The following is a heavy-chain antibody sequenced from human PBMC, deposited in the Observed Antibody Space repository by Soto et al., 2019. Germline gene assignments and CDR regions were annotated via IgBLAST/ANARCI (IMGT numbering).Heavy chain of an antibody. D-gene: IGHD6-19*01. V-gene: IGHV3-23*01. CDR2: MSGSGAST. Sequence: EVQVLESGGGLVQPGGSLRLSCAASGFTFSNYPMSWVRQAPGKGLEWVSGMSGSGASTYYADSVKGRFTISRDNSKNTLYLQMNSLRGDDTAIYYCAKVGSGWYYFDYWGQGTLVTVSS. CDR3: AKVGSGWYYFDY. CDR1: GFTFSNYP. J-gene: IGHJ4*02.